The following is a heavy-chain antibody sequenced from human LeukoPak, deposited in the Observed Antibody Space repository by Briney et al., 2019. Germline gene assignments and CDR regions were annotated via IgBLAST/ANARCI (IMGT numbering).Heavy chain of an antibody. CDR3: ARGREVRFLEWLSTSYYFDY. CDR1: GYTFTSYD. CDR2: MNPNSGNT. J-gene: IGHJ4*02. Sequence: ASVKVPCKASGYTFTSYDINWVRQATGQGLEWMGWMNPNSGNTGYAQKFQGRVTMTRNTSISTAYMELSSLRSEDTAVYYCARGREVRFLEWLSTSYYFDYWGQGTLVTVSS. V-gene: IGHV1-8*01. D-gene: IGHD3-3*01.